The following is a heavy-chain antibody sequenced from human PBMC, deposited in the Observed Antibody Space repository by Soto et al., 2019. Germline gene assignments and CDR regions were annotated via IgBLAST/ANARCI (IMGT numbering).Heavy chain of an antibody. CDR1: GFTFSSYA. CDR2: ISGSGGST. CDR3: AKDQGYCSGGSCYSNDAFDI. J-gene: IGHJ3*02. D-gene: IGHD2-15*01. Sequence: EVQLLESGGGLVQPGGSLRLSCAASGFTFSSYAMSWVRQAPGKGLEWVSAISGSGGSTYYADSVKGRFTISRDNSKNTLYLQMNSVRAEDTAVYYCAKDQGYCSGGSCYSNDAFDIWGQGTMVTVSS. V-gene: IGHV3-23*01.